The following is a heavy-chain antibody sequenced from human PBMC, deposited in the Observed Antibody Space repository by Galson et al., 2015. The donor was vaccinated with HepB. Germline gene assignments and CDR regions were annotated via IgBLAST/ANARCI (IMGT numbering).Heavy chain of an antibody. CDR2: INPNSGGT. Sequence: SVKVSCTASGYTFTGYYMHWVRQAPGQGLEWMGRINPNSGGTNYAQKFQGRVTMTRDTSISTAYMELSRLRSDDTAVYYCARDQEYYGSGSYYEIDYWGQGTLVTVSS. CDR1: GYTFTGYY. V-gene: IGHV1-2*06. CDR3: ARDQEYYGSGSYYEIDY. D-gene: IGHD3-10*01. J-gene: IGHJ4*02.